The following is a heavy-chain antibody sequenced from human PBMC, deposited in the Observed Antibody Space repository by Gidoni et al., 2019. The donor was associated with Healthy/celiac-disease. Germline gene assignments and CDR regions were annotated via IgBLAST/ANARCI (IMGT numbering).Heavy chain of an antibody. J-gene: IGHJ4*02. CDR2: IYYSGST. CDR3: ARDVGYCSGGSCYEELYGDY. V-gene: IGHV4-39*07. CDR1: GGSISSRSYY. D-gene: IGHD2-15*01. Sequence: QLQLQESCPGLVKPSETLSLTCTVSGGSISSRSYYWGWIRQPPGKGLEWIGSIYYSGSTYYNPSLKSRVTISVDTSKNQFSLKLSSVTAADTAVYYCARDVGYCSGGSCYEELYGDYWGQGTLVTVSS.